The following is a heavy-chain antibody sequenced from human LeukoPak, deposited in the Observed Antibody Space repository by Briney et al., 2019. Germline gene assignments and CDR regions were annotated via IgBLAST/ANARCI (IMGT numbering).Heavy chain of an antibody. CDR2: ICSSSSYI. CDR1: GFTFRSYS. V-gene: IGHV3-21*01. CDR3: ARSGDYLGDYYYYYYMDG. J-gene: IGHJ6*03. D-gene: IGHD4-17*01. Sequence: GGSLRLSCAASGFTFRSYSMNWVRPAPGKGLDWVSSICSSSSYIYYADSVKGRFTISRDNAKNSLYLQMNSLRAEDTAVYYCARSGDYLGDYYYYYYMDGWGKGATVTVSS.